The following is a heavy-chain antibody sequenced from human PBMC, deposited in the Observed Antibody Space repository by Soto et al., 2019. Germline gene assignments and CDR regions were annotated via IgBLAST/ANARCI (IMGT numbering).Heavy chain of an antibody. D-gene: IGHD3-22*01. V-gene: IGHV3-23*01. J-gene: IGHJ4*02. CDR3: AKRPTIIVPIPTYFGN. CDR1: GFTFSSYA. CDR2: ISGSGGST. Sequence: GVLRLSCAASGFTFSSYAMSWVRQAPGKGLEWVSAISGSGGSTYYADSVKGRFTISRDNSKNTLYLQMNSLRAEDTAVYYCAKRPTIIVPIPTYFGNWDRGPMVTVSS.